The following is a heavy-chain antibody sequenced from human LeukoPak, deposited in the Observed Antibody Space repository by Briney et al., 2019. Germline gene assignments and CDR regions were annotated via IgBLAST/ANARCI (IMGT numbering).Heavy chain of an antibody. Sequence: PSETLSLTCAVYGGSFSGYYWSWIRQPPGKGLGWIGEINHSGSTNYNPSLKSRVTISIDTSKNQFSLKLSSVTAADTAVYYCARGPPEGSGYYYYYYGMDVWGQGTTVTVSS. CDR2: INHSGST. D-gene: IGHD1-14*01. CDR3: ARGPPEGSGYYYYYYGMDV. V-gene: IGHV4-34*01. CDR1: GGSFSGYY. J-gene: IGHJ6*02.